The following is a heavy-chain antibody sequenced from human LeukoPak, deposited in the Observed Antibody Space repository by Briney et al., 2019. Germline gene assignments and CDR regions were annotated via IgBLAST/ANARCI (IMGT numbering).Heavy chain of an antibody. D-gene: IGHD2-2*02. Sequence: ASVKVSCKASGYTFTSYYMHWVRQAPGQGLEWMGIINPSGGSTSYAQKFQGRVTMTRDTSTSTVYMELSSLRSEDTAVYYCARALDVVVVPAAIGFDYWGQGTLVTVSS. CDR3: ARALDVVVVPAAIGFDY. CDR2: INPSGGST. J-gene: IGHJ4*02. CDR1: GYTFTSYY. V-gene: IGHV1-46*01.